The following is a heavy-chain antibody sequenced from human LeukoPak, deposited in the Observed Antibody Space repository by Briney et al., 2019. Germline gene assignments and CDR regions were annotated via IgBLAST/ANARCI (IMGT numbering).Heavy chain of an antibody. CDR3: ARGMKQDIVVVPAAIPRPYYYGMDV. V-gene: IGHV4-34*01. J-gene: IGHJ6*02. D-gene: IGHD2-2*01. CDR2: INHSGST. CDR1: GGSFSGYY. Sequence: SETLSLTCAVYGGSFSGYYWSWIRQPPGKGLEWIREINHSGSTNYNPSLKSRVTISVDTSKNQFSLKLSSVTAADTAVYYCARGMKQDIVVVPAAIPRPYYYGMDVWGQGTTVTVSS.